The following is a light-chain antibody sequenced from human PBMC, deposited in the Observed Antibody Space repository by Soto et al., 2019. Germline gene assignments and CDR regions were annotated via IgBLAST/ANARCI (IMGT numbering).Light chain of an antibody. Sequence: DIRMTQSRSTLSASVGDRVTITCRASQSITDLLAWYQQKPGKAPKLLIYEASNLKSGVPSRFSGSGSGTEYTLTISSLQPDDFASYYCQQYNGFWTFGQGTKVEIK. J-gene: IGKJ1*01. CDR3: QQYNGFWT. V-gene: IGKV1-5*03. CDR2: EAS. CDR1: QSITDL.